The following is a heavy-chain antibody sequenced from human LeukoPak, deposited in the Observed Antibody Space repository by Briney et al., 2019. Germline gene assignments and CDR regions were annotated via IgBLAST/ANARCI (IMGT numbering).Heavy chain of an antibody. V-gene: IGHV3-23*01. D-gene: IGHD4-17*01. J-gene: IGHJ4*02. CDR1: GFNFSSYA. CDR3: AKDLEGFTTVTR. Sequence: PGGSLRLSCAASGFNFSSYAMSWVRQAPGKGLEWVSAISGSGGSTYYADSVKGRFTISRDNSKNTLYLQMNSLRAEDTAVYDCAKDLEGFTTVTRWGQGTLVTDSS. CDR2: ISGSGGST.